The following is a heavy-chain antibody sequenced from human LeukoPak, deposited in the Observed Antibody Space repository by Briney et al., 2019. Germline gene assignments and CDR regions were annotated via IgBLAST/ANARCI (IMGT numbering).Heavy chain of an antibody. Sequence: ASVKVSCKASGYTFTSYGISWVRQAPGQGLEWMGWISAYNGKTNYAQKLQGGVTMTTDTSTSTASTELRSLRSDETAVYYCARSYPWGSAFDSWGQGTMVTVSS. D-gene: IGHD7-27*01. J-gene: IGHJ3*02. V-gene: IGHV1-18*01. CDR1: GYTFTSYG. CDR3: ARSYPWGSAFDS. CDR2: ISAYNGKT.